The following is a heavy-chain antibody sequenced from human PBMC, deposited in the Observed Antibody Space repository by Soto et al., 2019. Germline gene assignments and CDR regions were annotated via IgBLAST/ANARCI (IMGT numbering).Heavy chain of an antibody. Sequence: SETLSLTCTVSGGSISSSSYYWGWIRQPPGKGLEWIGSIYYSGSTYYNPSLKSRVTISVDTSKNQFSLKLSSVTAADTAVYYCAMLGSGWNRGAYYFDYWGQGTLVTVSS. J-gene: IGHJ4*02. V-gene: IGHV4-39*01. D-gene: IGHD6-19*01. CDR1: GGSISSSSYY. CDR3: AMLGSGWNRGAYYFDY. CDR2: IYYSGST.